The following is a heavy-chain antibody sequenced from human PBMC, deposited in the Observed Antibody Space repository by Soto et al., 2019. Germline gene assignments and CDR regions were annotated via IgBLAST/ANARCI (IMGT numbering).Heavy chain of an antibody. CDR3: ARDFGSYWAFFDY. D-gene: IGHD1-26*01. CDR2: IIPIFGTA. CDR1: GGTFSSYA. V-gene: IGHV1-69*13. Sequence: AASVKVSCKASGGTFSSYAISWVRQAPGQGLEWMGGIIPIFGTANYAQKFQGRVTITADESTSTAYMELSSLRSEDTAVYYCARDFGSYWAFFDYWGQGTLVTVSS. J-gene: IGHJ4*02.